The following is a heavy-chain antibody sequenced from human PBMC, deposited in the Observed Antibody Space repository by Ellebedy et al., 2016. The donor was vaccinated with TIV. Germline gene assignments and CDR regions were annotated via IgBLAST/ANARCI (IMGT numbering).Heavy chain of an antibody. J-gene: IGHJ4*02. D-gene: IGHD4-17*01. CDR1: GFTFSNYS. CDR2: ISISAGII. V-gene: IGHV3-48*02. CDR3: AKFYGDYHPYYFDY. Sequence: GESLKISCAASGFTFSNYSMNWVRQAPGKGLEWVSYISISAGIIYYADSVKGRFTISRDNALYLQMNSLRDEDTAIYYCAKFYGDYHPYYFDYWGQGTLVTVSS.